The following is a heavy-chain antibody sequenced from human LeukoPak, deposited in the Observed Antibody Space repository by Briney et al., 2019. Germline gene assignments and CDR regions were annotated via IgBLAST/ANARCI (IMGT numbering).Heavy chain of an antibody. Sequence: PSETLSLTCTVSGGSISSYYWGWIRQPPGKGLEWIGSIYYSGSTYYNPSLKSRVTISVDTSKNQFSLKLSSVTAADTAVYYCARRELNDDYSDYWGQGTLVTVSS. CDR3: ARRELNDDYSDY. D-gene: IGHD2/OR15-2a*01. V-gene: IGHV4-39*01. CDR2: IYYSGST. J-gene: IGHJ4*02. CDR1: GGSISSYY.